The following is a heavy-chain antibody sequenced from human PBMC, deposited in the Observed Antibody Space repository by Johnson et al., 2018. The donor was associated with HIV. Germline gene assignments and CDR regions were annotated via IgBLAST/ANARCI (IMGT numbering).Heavy chain of an antibody. Sequence: VQLVESGGGLVQPGRSLRLSCAASGFTFDDYAMHWVRQAPGKGLAWVSGISWNSGSIGYADSVTGRFTISRDNAKNSLYLQMNSLRAEDTALYYCAKVPWGYSGYDTAFDIWGQGTMVTVSS. CDR2: ISWNSGSI. D-gene: IGHD5-12*01. V-gene: IGHV3-9*01. CDR1: GFTFDDYA. CDR3: AKVPWGYSGYDTAFDI. J-gene: IGHJ3*02.